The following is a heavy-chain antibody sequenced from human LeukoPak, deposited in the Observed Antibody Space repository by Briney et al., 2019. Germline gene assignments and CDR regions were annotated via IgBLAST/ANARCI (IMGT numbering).Heavy chain of an antibody. V-gene: IGHV3-53*01. D-gene: IGHD1-26*01. CDR2: IYSGGST. CDR1: GFTVSSNY. Sequence: PGGSLRLSCAASGFTVSSNYMSWVRQAPGKGLEWVSVIYSGGSTTYADSVRGRFTISRDNAKNTLYLQMNSLRAADTAVYYCARGVGGDSRFDPWGQGTLVTVSS. CDR3: ARGVGGDSRFDP. J-gene: IGHJ5*02.